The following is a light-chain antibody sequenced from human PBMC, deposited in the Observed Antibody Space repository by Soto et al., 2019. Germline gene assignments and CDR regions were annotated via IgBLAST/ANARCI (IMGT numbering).Light chain of an antibody. V-gene: IGLV1-40*01. CDR2: GNI. CDR3: QSYDSGLGVV. CDR1: SSNIGAGYD. J-gene: IGLJ2*01. Sequence: QSVLTQPPSVSGAPGQRVTNSCTGSSSNIGAGYDVHWYQQLPGTAPKLLIYGNINRPSGVPDRFSGSKSGTSASLAITGLQAEDEADYYCQSYDSGLGVVFGGGTQLTVL.